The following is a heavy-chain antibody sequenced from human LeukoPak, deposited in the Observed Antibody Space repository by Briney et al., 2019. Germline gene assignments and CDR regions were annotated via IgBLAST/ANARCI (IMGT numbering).Heavy chain of an antibody. CDR1: GGSISSYY. Sequence: SETLSLTCTVSGGSISSYYCSWIRQPPGKGLEWIGYIYYSGSTNYNPSLKSRVTISVDTSKNQFSLKLSSVTAADTAVYYCVRALSDAFDIWGQGTMVTVSS. V-gene: IGHV4-59*01. J-gene: IGHJ3*02. CDR2: IYYSGST. CDR3: VRALSDAFDI.